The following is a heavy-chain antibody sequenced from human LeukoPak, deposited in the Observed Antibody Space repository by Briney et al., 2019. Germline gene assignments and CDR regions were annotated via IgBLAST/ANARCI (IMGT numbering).Heavy chain of an antibody. CDR3: AKSLLTTATGTGRAFDI. CDR2: ISDNGGTT. J-gene: IGHJ3*02. V-gene: IGHV3-64*01. CDR1: GLTFNNFA. D-gene: IGHD1-1*01. Sequence: GGSLRLSCVASGLTFNNFAMHWVRQAPGKGLECLAAISDNGGTTYYSSSVKGRFTISRDNSKNTLYLQMNSLRAEDSAEYYCAKSLLTTATGTGRAFDIWGQGTMVTVSS.